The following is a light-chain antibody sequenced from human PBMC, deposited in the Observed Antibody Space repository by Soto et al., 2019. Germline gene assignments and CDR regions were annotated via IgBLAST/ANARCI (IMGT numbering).Light chain of an antibody. V-gene: IGKV1-9*01. J-gene: IGKJ2*01. CDR2: VAS. CDR3: QQVIRYPYT. Sequence: DIQLTQSPSFLSASVGDRVTITCRASQGIGSYLAWYQQKPGKAPNLLIYVASTLQNGVPSRFSGSGSETLFTLTVSSLQPEDFATDYCQQVIRYPYTFGQGTKLESK. CDR1: QGIGSY.